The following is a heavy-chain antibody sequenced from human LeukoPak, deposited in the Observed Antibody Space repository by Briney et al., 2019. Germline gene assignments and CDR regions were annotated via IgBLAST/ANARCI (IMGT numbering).Heavy chain of an antibody. CDR1: GFTFSSYG. CDR3: ATPTWIQLWSDYYYYYYMDV. V-gene: IGHV3-23*01. D-gene: IGHD5-18*01. J-gene: IGHJ6*03. CDR2: ISPSGGGT. Sequence: GGSLRLSCAASGFTFSSYGMNWVRQAPGKGLEWVSGISPSGGGTYYADSVKGRFTISRDDSKNTLSLQMNSLRAEDTAVYYCATPTWIQLWSDYYYYYYMDVWGKGTTVTVSS.